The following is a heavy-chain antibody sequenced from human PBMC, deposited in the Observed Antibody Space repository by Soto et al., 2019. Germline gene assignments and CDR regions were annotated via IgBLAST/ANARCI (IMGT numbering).Heavy chain of an antibody. Sequence: GASVKVACKASGYTVTGYGISWVRQAPGQGLEWMGGISAYNGNTNYAQKLQGRVTMTADASTSTAYMELSSLRSEDTAVYYCAREIVWDTAMVQYNWFDPWGQGTLVTVSS. CDR3: AREIVWDTAMVQYNWFDP. J-gene: IGHJ5*02. D-gene: IGHD5-18*01. CDR1: GYTVTGYG. CDR2: ISAYNGNT. V-gene: IGHV1-18*01.